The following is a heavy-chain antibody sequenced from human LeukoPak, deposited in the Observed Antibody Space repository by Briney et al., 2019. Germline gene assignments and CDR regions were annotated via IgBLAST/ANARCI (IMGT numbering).Heavy chain of an antibody. CDR2: ISGSGGST. CDR3: AKGTDYGDYPDY. V-gene: IGHV3-23*01. J-gene: IGHJ4*02. Sequence: GASLRLSCAASGFTFSSYAMSWVRQAPGKGLGWVSAISGSGGSTYYADSVKGRFTISRDNSKNTLYLQMNSLRAEDTAVYYCAKGTDYGDYPDYWGQGTLVTVSS. D-gene: IGHD4-17*01. CDR1: GFTFSSYA.